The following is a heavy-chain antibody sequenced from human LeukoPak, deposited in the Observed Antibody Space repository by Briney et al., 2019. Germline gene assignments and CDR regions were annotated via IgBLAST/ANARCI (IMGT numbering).Heavy chain of an antibody. Sequence: GSLRLSCAASGFTFSSYWMSWVRQAPGKGLEWVANIKQDESEKYYVDSVKGRFTISRDNAKNSLYLQMNSLRAEDTAVYYCARDKAVGPTLLDYWGQGTLVTVSS. CDR2: IKQDESEK. D-gene: IGHD1-26*01. CDR1: GFTFSSYW. CDR3: ARDKAVGPTLLDY. V-gene: IGHV3-7*01. J-gene: IGHJ4*02.